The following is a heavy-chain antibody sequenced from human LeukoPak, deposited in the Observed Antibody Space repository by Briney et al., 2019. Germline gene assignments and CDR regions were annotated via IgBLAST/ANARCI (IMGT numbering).Heavy chain of an antibody. CDR3: ARYKAWSVGARAGYFDY. V-gene: IGHV3-64*01. D-gene: IGHD1-26*01. CDR2: ISSNGGST. J-gene: IGHJ4*02. CDR1: GFTFSSYA. Sequence: PGGSLRLSCAASGFTFSSYAMHWVRQAPGKGLEYVSAISSNGGSTYYANSVKGRFTISRDNSKNTLYLQMGSLRAEDMAVYYCARYKAWSVGARAGYFDYWGQGTLVTVSS.